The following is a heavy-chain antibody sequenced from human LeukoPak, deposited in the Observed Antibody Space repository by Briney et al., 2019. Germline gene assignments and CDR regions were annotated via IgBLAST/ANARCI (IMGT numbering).Heavy chain of an antibody. CDR3: AREGGPFRPLDY. V-gene: IGHV4/OR15-8*02. CDR2: VNVLGNT. CDR1: GGSISSTNW. Sequence: SETLSLTCGVSGGSISSTNWWTWVRQPPGKGLEWIGEVNVLGNTNYNPSLESRVTISIDKSENHVSLKLTSVTAAATAVYYCAREGGPFRPLDYSGQGTLVTVSS. J-gene: IGHJ4*02. D-gene: IGHD2/OR15-2a*01.